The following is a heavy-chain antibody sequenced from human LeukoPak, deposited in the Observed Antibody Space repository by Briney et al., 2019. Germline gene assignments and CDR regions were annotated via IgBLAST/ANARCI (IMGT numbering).Heavy chain of an antibody. CDR3: AHIPLLRFLEWLPYLDY. D-gene: IGHD3-3*01. CDR2: IYWNDDK. V-gene: IGHV2-5*01. J-gene: IGHJ4*02. CDR1: GGSISSYYW. Sequence: TLSLTCTVSGGSISSYYWSWIRQPPGKGLEWLALIYWNDDKRYSPSLKSRLTITKDTSKNQVVLTMTSMDPVDTATYYCAHIPLLRFLEWLPYLDYWGQGTLVTVSS.